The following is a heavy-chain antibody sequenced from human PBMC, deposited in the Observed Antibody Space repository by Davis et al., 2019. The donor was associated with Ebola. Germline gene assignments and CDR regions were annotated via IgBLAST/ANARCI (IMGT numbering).Heavy chain of an antibody. CDR1: GFTFSSYA. D-gene: IGHD3-9*01. CDR3: AKDGGYDILTGRDAFDI. Sequence: GESLKISCAASGFTFSSYAMSWVRQAPGKGLEWVSAISGSGGSTYYADSVKGRFTISRDNSKNTLYLQMNSLRAEDTDVYYCAKDGGYDILTGRDAFDIWGQGTMVTVSS. CDR2: ISGSGGST. V-gene: IGHV3-23*01. J-gene: IGHJ3*02.